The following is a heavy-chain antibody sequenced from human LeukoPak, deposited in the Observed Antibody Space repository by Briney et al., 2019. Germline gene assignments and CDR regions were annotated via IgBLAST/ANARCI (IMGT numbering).Heavy chain of an antibody. CDR2: ISAYNGNT. CDR1: GYTFTSYG. V-gene: IGHV1-18*01. CDR3: ARVTIVVVPAAIRFDAFDI. J-gene: IGHJ3*02. D-gene: IGHD2-2*02. Sequence: ASVKVSCKASGYTFTSYGISWVRQAPGQGLEWMGWISAYNGNTNYAQKLQGRVTMTTDTSTSTAYMELRSLRSDDTAVYYCARVTIVVVPAAIRFDAFDIWGQGTMVTVSS.